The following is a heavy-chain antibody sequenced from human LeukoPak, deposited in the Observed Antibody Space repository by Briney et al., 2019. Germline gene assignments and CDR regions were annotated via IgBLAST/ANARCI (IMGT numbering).Heavy chain of an antibody. CDR3: ASEAYCSGGRCSVQRVAS. J-gene: IGHJ5*02. Sequence: ASMKVSCKASGYTFTTYGINWLRQAPGEGREWMGWISVYNGNTKFAQKFQASVTMTTDTSTSTAYMELRSLRSDDTAVYYCASEAYCSGGRCSVQRVASWGQGTPVTVSS. CDR1: GYTFTTYG. V-gene: IGHV1-18*01. D-gene: IGHD2-15*01. CDR2: ISVYNGNT.